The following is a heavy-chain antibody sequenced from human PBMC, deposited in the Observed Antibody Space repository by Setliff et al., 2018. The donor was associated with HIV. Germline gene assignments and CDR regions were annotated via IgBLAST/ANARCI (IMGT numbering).Heavy chain of an antibody. CDR2: IKQDGSEK. V-gene: IGHV3-7*03. CDR3: ARETSSPARGYYYYYYMDV. D-gene: IGHD2-2*01. CDR1: GFTFSSYG. J-gene: IGHJ6*03. Sequence: GGSLRLSCAASGFTFSSYGMHWVRQAPGKGLEWVANIKQDGSEKYYVDSVKGRFTISRDNAKNSLYLQMNSLRAEDTAVYYCARETSSPARGYYYYYYMDVWGKGTTVTVSS.